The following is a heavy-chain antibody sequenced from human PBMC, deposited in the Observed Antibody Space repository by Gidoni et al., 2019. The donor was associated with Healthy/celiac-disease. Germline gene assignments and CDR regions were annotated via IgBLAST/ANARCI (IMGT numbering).Heavy chain of an antibody. CDR3: ARDGGYSSSWVDY. CDR2: IWYDGSNK. V-gene: IGHV3-33*01. J-gene: IGHJ4*02. CDR1: AFTFSSYG. Sequence: QVQLVESGGGVVQPGRSLRLSCPASAFTFSSYGMHWVRQAPGKGLEWVAVIWYDGSNKYYADSVKGRFTISRDNSKNTLYLQMNSLRAEDTAVYYCARDGGYSSSWVDYWGQGTLVTVSS. D-gene: IGHD6-13*01.